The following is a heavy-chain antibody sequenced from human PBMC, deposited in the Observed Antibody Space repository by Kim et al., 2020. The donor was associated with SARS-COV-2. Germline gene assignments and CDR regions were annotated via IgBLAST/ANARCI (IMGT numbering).Heavy chain of an antibody. V-gene: IGHV3-74*01. Sequence: GGSLRLSCVASGFTFSHYWMHWVRQAPGKGLVWVSRINSDGSSTSYADSVKGRFTISRDNAKNTLYLQMNSLRAEDTAVYYCARFRVTSFYYYGMDVWGQGTTVTVSS. CDR3: ARFRVTSFYYYGMDV. D-gene: IGHD2-15*01. CDR2: INSDGSST. J-gene: IGHJ6*02. CDR1: GFTFSHYW.